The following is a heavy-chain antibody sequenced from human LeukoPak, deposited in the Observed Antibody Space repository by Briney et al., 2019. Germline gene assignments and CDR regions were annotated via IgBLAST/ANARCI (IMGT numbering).Heavy chain of an antibody. CDR1: GLTTRYHA. CDR3: TKDITPGGTDV. Sequence: GGSLRLSCAGSGLTTRYHAMHWVRQAPGKGLEWVSGIAWDGGRIGYADSVKGRFTVSRYNAKNSLYLQMDSLRGDDTALYYCTKDITPGGTDVWGKGTTVTVSS. CDR2: IAWDGGRI. V-gene: IGHV3-9*02. J-gene: IGHJ6*04. D-gene: IGHD1-14*01.